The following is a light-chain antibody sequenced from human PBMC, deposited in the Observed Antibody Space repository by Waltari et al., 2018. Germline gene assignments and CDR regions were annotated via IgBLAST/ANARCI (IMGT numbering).Light chain of an antibody. CDR1: QRVSNNY. CDR3: QQYGSSPLT. Sequence: EIVLTQSPGTLSLSPGERATLSCRASQRVSNNYLAWYQQKPGQAPRLLIYGASSRATGIPDRCSGSGSGTDFTLTISRLDPEDFAVYYCQQYGSSPLTFGPGTKVDIK. J-gene: IGKJ3*01. V-gene: IGKV3-20*01. CDR2: GAS.